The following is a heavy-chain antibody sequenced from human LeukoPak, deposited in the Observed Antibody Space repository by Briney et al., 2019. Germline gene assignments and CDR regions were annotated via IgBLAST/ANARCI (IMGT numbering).Heavy chain of an antibody. CDR3: ARDLELGKITMVRGVLLYYYYGMDV. V-gene: IGHV1-18*01. D-gene: IGHD3-10*01. CDR1: GYTFTSYG. Sequence: ASVKVSCKASGYTFTSYGISWVRQAPGQGLEWMGWISAYNGNTNYAQKLQGRVTMTTDTSTSTAYMELRSLRSDDTAVYYCARDLELGKITMVRGVLLYYYYGMDVWGQGTTVTVSS. CDR2: ISAYNGNT. J-gene: IGHJ6*02.